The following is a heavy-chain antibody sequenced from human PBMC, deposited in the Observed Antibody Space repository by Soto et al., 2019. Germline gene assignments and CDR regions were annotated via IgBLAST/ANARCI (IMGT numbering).Heavy chain of an antibody. V-gene: IGHV3-30-3*01. Sequence: QVQLVESGGGVVQPGRSLRLSCAASGFTFSRCAMHWVRQAPGKGLEWVAVISYDGSNKYYADSVKGRFTISRDNSKNTLYLQMNSRRAEDTAVYYCARVVYFWSGYATGTMDVWGQGTTVTVSS. CDR3: ARVVYFWSGYATGTMDV. J-gene: IGHJ6*02. CDR2: ISYDGSNK. CDR1: GFTFSRCA. D-gene: IGHD3-3*01.